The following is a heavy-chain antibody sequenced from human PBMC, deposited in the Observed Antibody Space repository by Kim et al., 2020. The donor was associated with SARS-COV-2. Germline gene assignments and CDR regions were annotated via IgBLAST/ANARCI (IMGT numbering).Heavy chain of an antibody. CDR3: ARDGTTRNGGYYFDY. Sequence: QKFQSRVTITRAASASTAYMELSSLRSEDTAVYYCARDGTTRNGGYYFDYWGQGALVTVSS. D-gene: IGHD1-1*01. J-gene: IGHJ4*02. V-gene: IGHV1-3*01.